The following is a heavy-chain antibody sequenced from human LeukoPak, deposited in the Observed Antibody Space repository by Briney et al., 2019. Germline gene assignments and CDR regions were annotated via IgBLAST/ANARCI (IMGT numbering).Heavy chain of an antibody. CDR3: ARGTQGYCSSTSCRGGGLDY. CDR2: INHSGST. V-gene: IGHV4-34*01. Sequence: PADTLSLTCAVYGGSFSGYYCSWIRQPPGNGLEWIGEINHSGSTNYNPSLKSPVTISVDPSKNQFSPKLSSVTAAETAVYHCARGTQGYCSSTSCRGGGLDYWGQGTLVPVSS. J-gene: IGHJ4*02. CDR1: GGSFSGYY. D-gene: IGHD2-2*01.